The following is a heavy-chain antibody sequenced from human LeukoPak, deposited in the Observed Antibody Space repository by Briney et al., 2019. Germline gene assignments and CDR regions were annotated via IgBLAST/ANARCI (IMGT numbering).Heavy chain of an antibody. D-gene: IGHD2/OR15-2a*01. CDR3: ARIIGQTRGYGFYYYYMDA. J-gene: IGHJ6*03. Sequence: PSETLSLTCTVSGGSISSRTYYWGWIRQPPGKGLEWIGSMYYSGSTSYNPSLKSRVTISVDTSKNQFSLKLSSVTAADTAVYYCARIIGQTRGYGFYYYYMDAWGKGTTVMVSS. CDR2: MYYSGST. V-gene: IGHV4-39*07. CDR1: GGSISSRTYY.